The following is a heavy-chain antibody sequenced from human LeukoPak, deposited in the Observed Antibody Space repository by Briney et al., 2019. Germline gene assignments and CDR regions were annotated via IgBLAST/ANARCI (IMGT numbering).Heavy chain of an antibody. CDR3: ATRFWSGRDY. Sequence: SQTLSLTCTVSGGSISSGDYYWSWIRQPPGKGLEWIGYIYHSGSTYYNPSLKSRVTISVDRSKNQFSLKLSSVTAADTAVYYCATRFWSGRDYWGQGTLVTVSS. J-gene: IGHJ4*02. D-gene: IGHD3-3*01. CDR1: GGSISSGDYY. CDR2: IYHSGST. V-gene: IGHV4-30-2*01.